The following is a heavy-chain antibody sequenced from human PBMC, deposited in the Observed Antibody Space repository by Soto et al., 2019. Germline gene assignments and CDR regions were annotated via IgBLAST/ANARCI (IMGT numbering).Heavy chain of an antibody. CDR3: AKGQSGWYAPFDY. Sequence: EVQLLESGGGLVQPGGSLRLSCAASGFTLSSYAMSWVRQAPGKGLEWVSTISGSGGSTYYADSVKGRFTISRDNSKNTLYLQMNSLRAEDTAVYYCAKGQSGWYAPFDYWGQGTLVTVSS. V-gene: IGHV3-23*01. CDR2: ISGSGGST. J-gene: IGHJ4*02. D-gene: IGHD6-19*01. CDR1: GFTLSSYA.